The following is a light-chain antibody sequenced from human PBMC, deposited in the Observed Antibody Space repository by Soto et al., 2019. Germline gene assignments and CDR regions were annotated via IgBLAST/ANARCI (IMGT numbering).Light chain of an antibody. CDR3: GAWDSSLSAGV. CDR1: SSNIGAGYD. CDR2: GNS. Sequence: QSVLTQPPSVSGAPGQRVTISCTGSSSNIGAGYDVHWYQQLPGTAPKLLIYGNSNRPSGVPDRFSASKSGTSATLGITGLQTGDEADYYCGAWDSSLSAGVFGGGTKLTVL. V-gene: IGLV1-40*01. J-gene: IGLJ2*01.